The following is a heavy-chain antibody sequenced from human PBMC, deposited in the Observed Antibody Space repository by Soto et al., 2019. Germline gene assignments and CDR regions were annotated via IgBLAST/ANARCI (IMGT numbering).Heavy chain of an antibody. CDR1: GFTFGNYA. D-gene: IGHD6-13*01. CDR2: ISGSGGST. J-gene: IGHJ4*02. V-gene: IGHV3-23*01. CDR3: AKDQGSSWSEIDY. Sequence: EVQLLESGGGLVQRGGSLRLSFAASGFTFGNYAVTWVRQAPGKGLEWVSTISGSGGSTYYADSVKRRFTISRDNSKNTLNLQMNSLRAEDTAVYYCAKDQGSSWSEIDYWGQGTLVTVSS.